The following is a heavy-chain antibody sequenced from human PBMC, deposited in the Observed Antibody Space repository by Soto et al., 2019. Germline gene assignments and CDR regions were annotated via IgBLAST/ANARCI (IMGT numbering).Heavy chain of an antibody. Sequence: PGGSLRLSCAASGFTFSSYGMHWVRQAPGKGLEWVAVIWYDGSNKYYADSVKGRFTISRDNSKNTLYLQMNSLRAEDTAVYYCAKDRSRYMEWFDPWGQGTLVTVSS. D-gene: IGHD1-20*01. J-gene: IGHJ5*02. CDR2: IWYDGSNK. CDR1: GFTFSSYG. V-gene: IGHV3-33*06. CDR3: AKDRSRYMEWFDP.